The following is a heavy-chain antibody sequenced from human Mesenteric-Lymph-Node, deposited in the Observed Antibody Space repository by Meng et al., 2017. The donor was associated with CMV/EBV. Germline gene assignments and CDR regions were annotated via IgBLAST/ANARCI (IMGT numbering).Heavy chain of an antibody. CDR3: ARAIRSHELGVVHYSFDY. CDR1: GYTFTTYD. Sequence: ASVKVSCKASGYTFTTYDINWVRQATGQGLEWMGWMNPKSGNTGYAQKFQGRVTITRSTSISTAYMDLSSLTSEDTAVYYCARAIRSHELGVVHYSFDYWGQGTLVTVSS. V-gene: IGHV1-8*01. J-gene: IGHJ4*02. CDR2: MNPKSGNT. D-gene: IGHD3-3*01.